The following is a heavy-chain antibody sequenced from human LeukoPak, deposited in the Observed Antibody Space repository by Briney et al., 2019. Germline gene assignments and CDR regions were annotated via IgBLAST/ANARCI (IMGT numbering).Heavy chain of an antibody. CDR3: AKDPLLARYRSGGSCYSWGEIDY. V-gene: IGHV3-30*18. J-gene: IGHJ4*02. D-gene: IGHD2-15*01. CDR2: LSYDGSNE. CDR1: GVTFSTYG. Sequence: PGGSLRLSCAASGVTFSTYGMHWVRQAPGKGLEWVAVLSYDGSNEYYADSVKGRFTISRDNSKNTLYLQMNSLTAEDTAVYYCAKDPLLARYRSGGSCYSWGEIDYWGQGTLVTVSS.